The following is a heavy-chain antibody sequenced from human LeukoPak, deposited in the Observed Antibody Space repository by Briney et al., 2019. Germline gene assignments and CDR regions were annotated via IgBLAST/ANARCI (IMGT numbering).Heavy chain of an antibody. CDR2: IYTSGST. CDR1: RGSISSYY. V-gene: IGHV4-4*07. CDR3: ARDLGSSWRSYFDY. J-gene: IGHJ4*02. Sequence: PETLSLTCTDSRGSISSYYWSWIRQPAGKGLEWIGRIYTSGSTNYNPSLKSRVTMSVDTSKNQFSLELSSVTAADTAVYYCARDLGSSWRSYFDYWGQGTLVTVSS. D-gene: IGHD6-13*01.